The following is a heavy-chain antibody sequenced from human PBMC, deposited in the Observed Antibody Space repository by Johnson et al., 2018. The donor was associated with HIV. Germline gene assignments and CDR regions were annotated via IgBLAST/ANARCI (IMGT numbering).Heavy chain of an antibody. CDR3: AKDYKNYYDSSGYETGTFDI. J-gene: IGHJ3*02. V-gene: IGHV3-66*01. CDR1: GFTVSSNY. CDR2: IYSGGST. D-gene: IGHD3-22*01. Sequence: EVQLVESGGGLVQPGGSLRLSCAASGFTVSSNYMSWVRQAPGKGLEWVSGIYSGGSTGYADSVKGRFTISRDNSKNTLYLQMNSLRAEDTAVYYCAKDYKNYYDSSGYETGTFDIWGQGTMVTVSS.